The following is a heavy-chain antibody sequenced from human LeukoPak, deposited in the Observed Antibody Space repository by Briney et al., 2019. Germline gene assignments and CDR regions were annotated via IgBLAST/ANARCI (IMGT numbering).Heavy chain of an antibody. CDR1: GYTFTGYY. CDR2: INPNSGGT. V-gene: IGHV1-2*02. J-gene: IGHJ4*02. Sequence: ASVKVSCKASGYTFTGYYMHWVRQAPGQGLEWMGWINPNSGGTNYAQKFQGRVTMTRDTSISTAYMELSRLRSDDTAVYYCARMSVVVVAVTPNFDYWGQGTLVTVSS. D-gene: IGHD2-15*01. CDR3: ARMSVVVVAVTPNFDY.